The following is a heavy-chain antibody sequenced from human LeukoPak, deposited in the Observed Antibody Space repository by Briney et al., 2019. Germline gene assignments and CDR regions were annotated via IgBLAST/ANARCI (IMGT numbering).Heavy chain of an antibody. CDR2: VYYSGTT. V-gene: IGHV4-39*01. CDR1: GVSISSSHYY. J-gene: IGHJ4*02. CDR3: ARTAGYTVLTGFLYYFDS. D-gene: IGHD3-9*01. Sequence: PSETLSLTCTVSGVSISSSHYYWGWVRQPPGKGLEWIGTVYYSGTTYYNPSLESRVTTSVVTSQNQFSLNLGSVTAADTAVYYCARTAGYTVLTGFLYYFDSWGQGTLVTVSS.